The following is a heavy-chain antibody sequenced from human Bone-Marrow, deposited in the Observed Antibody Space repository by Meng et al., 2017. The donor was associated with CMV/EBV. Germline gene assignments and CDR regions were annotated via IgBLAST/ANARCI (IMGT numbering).Heavy chain of an antibody. J-gene: IGHJ4*02. V-gene: IGHV1-2*02. CDR2: INPNSGGT. CDR3: ATSPGWLQPTRFDY. CDR1: GYTFTGYY. D-gene: IGHD5-24*01. Sequence: ASVKVSCKASGYTFTGYYMHWVRQVPGQGLEWMGWINPNSGGTNYAQKFQGRVTMTRDTSISTAYMELSRLRSDDTAVYYCATSPGWLQPTRFDYWGQGTRVTGYS.